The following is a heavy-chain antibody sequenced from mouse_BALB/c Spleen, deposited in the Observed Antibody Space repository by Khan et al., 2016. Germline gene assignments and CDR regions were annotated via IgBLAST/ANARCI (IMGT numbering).Heavy chain of an antibody. CDR1: GFTFTDYY. V-gene: IGHV7-3*02. Sequence: EVELVESGGGLVQPGGSLRLSCTTSGFTFTDYYMSWVRQPPGEALEWLGFVRNTANGYTSDYSSSVKGRVTISRDNSQSILYRQMNTRRAEDSATDYCARDLNDGDYWYFDVWGAGTTVTVSS. CDR2: VRNTANGYTS. D-gene: IGHD2-3*01. CDR3: ARDLNDGDYWYFDV. J-gene: IGHJ1*01.